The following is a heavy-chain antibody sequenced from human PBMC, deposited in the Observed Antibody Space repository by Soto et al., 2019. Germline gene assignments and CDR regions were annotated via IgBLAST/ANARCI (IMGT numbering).Heavy chain of an antibody. CDR3: ARGGSSDWQVALDI. D-gene: IGHD6-25*01. J-gene: IGHJ3*02. CDR2: INHAGKN. V-gene: IGHV4-34*01. Sequence: QVQQHQWGAGLLKPSETLSLTCTVSSEYLGSYYWNWIRQSPGKGLEWIGEINHAGKNNYSPSLTTRVTMSIDMSKNLVSLKLTSVTAADTAVYYWARGGSSDWQVALDIWGQGKMVTVAS. CDR1: SEYLGSYY.